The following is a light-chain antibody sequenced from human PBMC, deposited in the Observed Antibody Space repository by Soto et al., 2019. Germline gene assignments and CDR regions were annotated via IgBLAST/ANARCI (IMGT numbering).Light chain of an antibody. J-gene: IGKJ1*01. Sequence: ETVLTQSPGTLSLSPGERATLSCRASQSVSSSYLAWYQQKPGQPPRLLIYGASSRATGIPDRFSGSGSGTDFTLSISRLAPEDFAVYYCQQYGWTSWTCGQGTKVEIK. CDR2: GAS. V-gene: IGKV3-20*01. CDR1: QSVSSSY. CDR3: QQYGWTSWT.